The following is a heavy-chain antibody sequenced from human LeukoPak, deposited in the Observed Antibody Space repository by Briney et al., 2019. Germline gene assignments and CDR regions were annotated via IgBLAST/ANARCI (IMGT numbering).Heavy chain of an antibody. V-gene: IGHV3-21*01. CDR2: ISSSSSYI. Sequence: GGSQRLSCAASGFTFSSYSMYWVRQAPGKGLEWVSSISSSSSYIYYADSVKGRFTISRDNAKNSLYLQMNSLRAEDTAVYYCASTGHALYGDYWGQGTLVTVSS. J-gene: IGHJ4*02. D-gene: IGHD4-17*01. CDR1: GFTFSSYS. CDR3: ASTGHALYGDY.